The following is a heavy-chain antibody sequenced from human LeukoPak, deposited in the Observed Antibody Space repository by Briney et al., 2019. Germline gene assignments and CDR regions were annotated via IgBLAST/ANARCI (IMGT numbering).Heavy chain of an antibody. J-gene: IGHJ4*02. CDR1: GYTLTELS. V-gene: IGHV1-24*01. Sequence: APVKVSCKVSGYTLTELSMHWVRQAPGKGLEWMGGFDPEDGETIYAQKFQGRVTMTEDTSTDTAYMELSSLRSEDTAVYYCATDYRGSSWYEGSGSYFDYWGQGTLVTVSS. CDR2: FDPEDGET. D-gene: IGHD6-13*01. CDR3: ATDYRGSSWYEGSGSYFDY.